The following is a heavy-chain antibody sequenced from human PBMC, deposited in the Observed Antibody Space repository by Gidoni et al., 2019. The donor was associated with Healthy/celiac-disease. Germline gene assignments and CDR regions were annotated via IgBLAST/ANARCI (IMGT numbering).Heavy chain of an antibody. J-gene: IGHJ4*02. CDR1: GFTFRSYA. V-gene: IGHV3-64D*06. CDR2: ISSNGGST. Sequence: EVQLVESGGGLVQPGGSLILSCSASGFTFRSYAMHWVRQAPGKGLEYVSAISSNGGSTYYADSVKGRFTISRDNSKNTLYLQMSSLRAEDTAVYYCVKDYSSGWPGKLDYWGQGTLVTVSS. CDR3: VKDYSSGWPGKLDY. D-gene: IGHD6-19*01.